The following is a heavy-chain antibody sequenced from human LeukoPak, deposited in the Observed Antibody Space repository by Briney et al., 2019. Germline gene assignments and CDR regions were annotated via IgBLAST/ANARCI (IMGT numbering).Heavy chain of an antibody. J-gene: IGHJ4*02. Sequence: PGGSLRLSCAASGFIFSSYWMRWVRQAPGKGLVWVARINGDGSSPSYADSVRGRFTISRDNAKNTLYLQMNSLGAEDTAVYYCTRWKVLLNFDYWGQGSLVTVSS. CDR2: INGDGSSP. V-gene: IGHV3-74*01. CDR3: TRWKVLLNFDY. CDR1: GFIFSSYW. D-gene: IGHD2-15*01.